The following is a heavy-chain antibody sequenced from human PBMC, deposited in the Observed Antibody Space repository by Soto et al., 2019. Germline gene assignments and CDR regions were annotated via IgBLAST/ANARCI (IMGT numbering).Heavy chain of an antibody. CDR1: GYTFTSYG. D-gene: IGHD2-21*02. Sequence: QVQLVQSGAEVKKPGASVKISCKASGYTFTSYGISWVRQAPGHGLEWMGWSSAYNGNTNYAQKLQGRVTMTTDTSTSTAYMELRNLRSDDTAVYYCARGRDGGLVVVTATDWFDPWGQGTLVTVSS. CDR3: ARGRDGGLVVVTATDWFDP. V-gene: IGHV1-18*01. J-gene: IGHJ5*02. CDR2: SSAYNGNT.